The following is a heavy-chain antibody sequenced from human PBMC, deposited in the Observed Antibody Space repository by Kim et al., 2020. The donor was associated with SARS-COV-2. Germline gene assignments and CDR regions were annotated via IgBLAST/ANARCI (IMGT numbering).Heavy chain of an antibody. J-gene: IGHJ6*02. Sequence: ASVKVSCKASGYTFTGYYMHWVRQAPGQGLEWMGWINPNSGGTNYAQKFQGRVTMTRDTSISTAYMGLSRLRSDDTAVYYCARLSSSWAAYYGMDVWGQGTTVTVSS. CDR3: ARLSSSWAAYYGMDV. CDR1: GYTFTGYY. D-gene: IGHD6-13*01. CDR2: INPNSGGT. V-gene: IGHV1-2*02.